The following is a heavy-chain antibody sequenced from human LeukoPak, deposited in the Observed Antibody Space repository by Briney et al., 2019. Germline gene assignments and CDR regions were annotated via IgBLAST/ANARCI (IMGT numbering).Heavy chain of an antibody. J-gene: IGHJ4*02. CDR2: INPNSGGT. Sequence: ASVKVSCKASGYTFTGYYMHWVRQAPGQGLEWMGWINPNSGGTNYAQKFQGRVTMTRDTSISTAYMDLSRLRSDDTAVYSCARHDSSGYYDYWGQGTLVTVSS. CDR1: GYTFTGYY. CDR3: ARHDSSGYYDY. V-gene: IGHV1-2*02. D-gene: IGHD3-22*01.